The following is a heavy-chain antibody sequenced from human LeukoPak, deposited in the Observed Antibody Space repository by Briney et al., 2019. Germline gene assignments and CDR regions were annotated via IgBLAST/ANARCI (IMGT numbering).Heavy chain of an antibody. D-gene: IGHD4-17*01. Sequence: SDPLSLSCTVGGGFISCYYWRWIRQPAEKGQEWSGYYYYSGSTNYNPSLKSQVTISVDTSKSHFSPKWSSVTAADTAVYYCARQLMPPTVTTWGAFDSWVQGRMVAVCS. J-gene: IGHJ3*02. CDR1: GGFISCYY. V-gene: IGHV4-59*08. CDR2: YYYSGST. CDR3: ARQLMPPTVTTWGAFDS.